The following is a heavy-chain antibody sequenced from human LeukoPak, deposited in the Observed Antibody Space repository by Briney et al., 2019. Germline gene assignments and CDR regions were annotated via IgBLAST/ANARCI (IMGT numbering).Heavy chain of an antibody. D-gene: IGHD6-13*01. CDR2: IHYSGST. J-gene: IGHJ5*02. Sequence: PSETLSLTCTVSGGSISDYYWSWIRQPPGKGLEWIAYIHYSGSTNYNPSLKSRVTISVDTSKNQFSLKLSSVTAADTAVYYCARLLSGYSSSWYGNWFDPWGQGTLVTVSS. CDR3: ARLLSGYSSSWYGNWFDP. CDR1: GGSISDYY. V-gene: IGHV4-59*08.